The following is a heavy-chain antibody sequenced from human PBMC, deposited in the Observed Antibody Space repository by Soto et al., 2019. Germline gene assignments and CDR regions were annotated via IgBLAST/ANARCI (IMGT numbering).Heavy chain of an antibody. CDR1: GGSISSSNW. CDR3: DLDLGYYDIFTGYSY. D-gene: IGHD3-9*01. J-gene: IGHJ4*02. V-gene: IGHV4-4*02. CDR2: IYHSGST. Sequence: QVQLQESGPGLVKPSGTLSLTCAVSGGSISSSNWWSWVRHPPGNGLEWIGGIYHSGSTNYNPSHKTRVTRSVDKSKNQFSLKLSSVTAANTAVYYCDLDLGYYDIFTGYSYWGQGTLVTVSS.